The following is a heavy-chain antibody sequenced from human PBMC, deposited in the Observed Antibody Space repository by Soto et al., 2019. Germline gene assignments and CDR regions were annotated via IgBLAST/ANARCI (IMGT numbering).Heavy chain of an antibody. CDR2: INSDGSST. D-gene: IGHD2-15*01. Sequence: EVQLVESGGALVQPGGSLRLSCAASGFTFSSYWMYWVRQAPGKGLVWVSRINSDGSSTSYADSVKGRFTISRDNAKNTLYLQMNSLRAEDTAVYYCARTSLVVAAATREDYWGQGTLVTVSS. CDR3: ARTSLVVAAATREDY. J-gene: IGHJ4*02. CDR1: GFTFSSYW. V-gene: IGHV3-74*01.